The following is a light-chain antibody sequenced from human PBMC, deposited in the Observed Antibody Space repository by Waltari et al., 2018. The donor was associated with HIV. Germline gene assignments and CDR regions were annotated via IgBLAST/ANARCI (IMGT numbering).Light chain of an antibody. V-gene: IGKV1-39*01. Sequence: DIQMTQSPSSLSASVGDRVSITCRASQNVDTDLNWYQQKPGEAPQLLIYSSYRFQSALPPLFSGSGSGTPFSHTIDGLQPDDLATYYCQQSLRARRTFDPGTKV. CDR3: QQSLRARRT. J-gene: IGKJ3*01. CDR2: SSY. CDR1: QNVDTD.